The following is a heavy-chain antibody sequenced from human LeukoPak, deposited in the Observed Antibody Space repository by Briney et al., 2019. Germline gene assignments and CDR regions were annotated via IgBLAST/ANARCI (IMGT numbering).Heavy chain of an antibody. J-gene: IGHJ4*02. CDR1: GGSISSSSCY. CDR2: IYCSGST. CDR3: ARLPAGSASLSYFDY. Sequence: PSETLSLTCTVSGGSISSSSCYWGWIRHPPGKGLEWIGSIYCSGSTYYNPSLKSRVTISVDTSKNQFSLKLSSVTAADTAVYYCARLPAGSASLSYFDYWGQGTLATVSS. D-gene: IGHD3-10*01. V-gene: IGHV4-39*01.